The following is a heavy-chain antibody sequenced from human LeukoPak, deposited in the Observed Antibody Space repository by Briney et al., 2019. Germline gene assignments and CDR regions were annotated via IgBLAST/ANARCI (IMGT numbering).Heavy chain of an antibody. CDR3: ASEGGIAVAGTQRTTDFDY. CDR1: GGSISSYY. D-gene: IGHD6-19*01. J-gene: IGHJ4*02. CDR2: IYTSGSA. V-gene: IGHV4-4*07. Sequence: SETLSLTCTVSGGSISSYYWSWIRQPAGKGLEWIGRIYTSGSANYNPSLKSRVTMSVDTSKNQFSLKLSSVTAADTAVYYCASEGGIAVAGTQRTTDFDYWGQGTLVTVSS.